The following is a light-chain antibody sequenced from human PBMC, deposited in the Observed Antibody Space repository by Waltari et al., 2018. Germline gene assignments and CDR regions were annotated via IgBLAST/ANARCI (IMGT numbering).Light chain of an antibody. V-gene: IGLV2-23*02. CDR1: SSDVGTYKR. CDR2: AVS. J-gene: IGLJ2*01. Sequence: QSALTQPASVSGSPGQSITISCTGTSSDVGTYKRVSWNQQHPGKAPKLIIYAVSKRPSGVSYRFSGSKSGDMASLTISCLQPEDEAEYFCSSYAGSSKGVFGGGTKVTVL. CDR3: SSYAGSSKGV.